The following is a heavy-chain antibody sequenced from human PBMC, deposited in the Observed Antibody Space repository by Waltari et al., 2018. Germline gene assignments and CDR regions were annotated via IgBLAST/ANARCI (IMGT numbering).Heavy chain of an antibody. CDR2: TNPSGGST. V-gene: IGHV1-46*01. Sequence: QVQLVQSGAEVKKPGASVKVSCKASGYTFTSYYMHWVRQAPGQGLEWMGITNPSGGSTSYEQKFQGRVTMTRDTSTSTGYMELSSLRSEDTAVYYCARDLGGIVVVPAAENWFDPWGQGTLVTVSS. CDR3: ARDLGGIVVVPAAENWFDP. CDR1: GYTFTSYY. J-gene: IGHJ5*02. D-gene: IGHD2-2*01.